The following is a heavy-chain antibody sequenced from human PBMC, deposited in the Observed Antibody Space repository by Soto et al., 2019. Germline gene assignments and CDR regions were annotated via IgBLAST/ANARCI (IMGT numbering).Heavy chain of an antibody. CDR2: ISSSSSYI. V-gene: IGHV3-21*01. CDR1: GFTFSSYS. J-gene: IGHJ3*02. CDR3: ARPNQTSSHDAFDI. Sequence: GGSLRLSCAASGFTFSSYSMNWVRQAPGKGLEWVSSISSSSSYIYYADSVKGRFTISRDNAKNSLYLQMNSLRAEDTAVYYCARPNQTSSHDAFDIWGQGTMVTVSS. D-gene: IGHD2-2*01.